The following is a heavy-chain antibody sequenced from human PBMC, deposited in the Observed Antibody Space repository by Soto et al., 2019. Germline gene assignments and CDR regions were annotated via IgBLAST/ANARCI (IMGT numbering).Heavy chain of an antibody. J-gene: IGHJ4*02. V-gene: IGHV4-39*07. D-gene: IGHD2-15*01. CDR2: IYYSGST. CDR3: ARRWGRSFDY. Sequence: SETLSLTCTVSGGSISSSSYYWGWIRQPPGKGLEWIGSIYYSGSTYYNPSLKSRVTISVDTSKNQFSLKLSSVTAADTAVYYCARRWGRSFDYWGQGTLVTVSS. CDR1: GGSISSSSYY.